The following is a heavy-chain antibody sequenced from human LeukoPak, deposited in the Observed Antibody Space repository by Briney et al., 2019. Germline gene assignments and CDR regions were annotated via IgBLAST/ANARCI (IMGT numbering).Heavy chain of an antibody. CDR2: INPNSGGT. Sequence: GASVKVSCKAYGYTFTGYYMHWVRQAPGQGLEWMGWINPNSGGTNYAQKFQGRVTMTRDTSISTAYMELSRLRSDDTAVYYCAREENYYDSSGYLGYWGQGTLVTVSS. J-gene: IGHJ4*02. CDR1: GYTFTGYY. CDR3: AREENYYDSSGYLGY. D-gene: IGHD3-22*01. V-gene: IGHV1-2*02.